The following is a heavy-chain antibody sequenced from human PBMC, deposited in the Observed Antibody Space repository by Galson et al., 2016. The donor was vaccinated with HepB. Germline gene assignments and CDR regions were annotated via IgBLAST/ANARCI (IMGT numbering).Heavy chain of an antibody. CDR1: GLTFDEYA. Sequence: SLRLSCAASGLTFDEYAMHWVRQAPGKGLEWVSGISWNSARTDYADSVRGRFTISRVNAKNSLYLQMNSLRAEDTALYYCAKDAPKVAGVTRWYLDLWGRGTLVTVSS. V-gene: IGHV3-9*01. D-gene: IGHD6-13*01. CDR2: ISWNSART. J-gene: IGHJ2*01. CDR3: AKDAPKVAGVTRWYLDL.